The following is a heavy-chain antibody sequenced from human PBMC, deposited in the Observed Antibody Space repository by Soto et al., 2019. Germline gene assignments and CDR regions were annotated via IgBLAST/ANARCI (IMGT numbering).Heavy chain of an antibody. D-gene: IGHD3-10*01. CDR3: AASRARGVIIDY. Sequence: SETLSLTCTVSGGSISSYYWNWIRQPAGKGLEWLGGIYTSGSTNYNPSLKSRVTMSVDTSKNQFSLKLSPVTAADTAVYYCAASRARGVIIDYWGQGTLVT. CDR2: IYTSGST. V-gene: IGHV4-4*07. CDR1: GGSISSYY. J-gene: IGHJ4*02.